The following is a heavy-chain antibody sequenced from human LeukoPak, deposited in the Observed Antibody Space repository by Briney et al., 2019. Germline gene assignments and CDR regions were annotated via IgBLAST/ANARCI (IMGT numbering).Heavy chain of an antibody. Sequence: GESLKISCKGSGYSFTSYWIGWVRQMPGKGLEWMGIIYPGDSDTRYSPSFQGQDTISADKSISTAYLQWSSLKAPDTAMYYCARSRLSSGYYYQGSYDAFDIWGQGTMVTVSS. J-gene: IGHJ3*02. V-gene: IGHV5-51*01. CDR3: ARSRLSSGYYYQGSYDAFDI. CDR1: GYSFTSYW. CDR2: IYPGDSDT. D-gene: IGHD3-22*01.